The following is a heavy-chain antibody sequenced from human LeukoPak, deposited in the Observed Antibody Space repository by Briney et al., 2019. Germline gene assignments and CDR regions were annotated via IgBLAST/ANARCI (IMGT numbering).Heavy chain of an antibody. D-gene: IGHD3-9*01. V-gene: IGHV3-30*04. J-gene: IGHJ2*01. Sequence: GGSLRLSCAASGFTFSSYAMHWVRQAPGKGLEWVAVISYDGSNKYYADSVKGRFTISRDNAKNSLYLQMNSLRAEDTAVYYCARAAGGHYDILTGYKADWYFDLWGRGTLVTVSS. CDR1: GFTFSSYA. CDR3: ARAAGGHYDILTGYKADWYFDL. CDR2: ISYDGSNK.